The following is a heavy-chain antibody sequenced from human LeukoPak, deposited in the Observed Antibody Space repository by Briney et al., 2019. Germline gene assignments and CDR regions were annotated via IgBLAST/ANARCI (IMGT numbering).Heavy chain of an antibody. CDR2: ISRSGSTK. V-gene: IGHV3-11*04. D-gene: IGHD5-24*01. J-gene: IGHJ3*02. CDR1: GFTFSDYN. Sequence: GGSLRLSCAASGFTFSDYNMRWIRQAPGKGLEWVSSISRSGSTKYYADSVKGRFTISRDNAKNSLFLQMNSLRAEDTAVYYCARQGDGYNDAFDIWGQGTMVTVSS. CDR3: ARQGDGYNDAFDI.